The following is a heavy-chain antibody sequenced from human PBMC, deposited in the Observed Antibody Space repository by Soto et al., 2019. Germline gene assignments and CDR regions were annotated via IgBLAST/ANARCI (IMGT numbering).Heavy chain of an antibody. J-gene: IGHJ6*02. Sequence: SVKVSCKASGGTFSSYAISWVRQAPGQGLEWMGGIIPIFGTANYAQKFQGRVTITADESTSTAYMELSSLRSEDTAVYYCASGNYGDYYYYYGMDVWGQGTTVTVSS. V-gene: IGHV1-69*13. CDR3: ASGNYGDYYYYYGMDV. CDR2: IIPIFGTA. CDR1: GGTFSSYA. D-gene: IGHD4-17*01.